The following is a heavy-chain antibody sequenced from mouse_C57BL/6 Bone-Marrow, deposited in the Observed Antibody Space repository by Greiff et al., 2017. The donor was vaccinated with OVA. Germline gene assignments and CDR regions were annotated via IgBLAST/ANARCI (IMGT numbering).Heavy chain of an antibody. J-gene: IGHJ2*01. Sequence: VQLQQSGAELVRPGASVKLSCTASGFNIKDDYMHWVKQRPEQGLEWIGWIDPENGDTESASKFQGKATITADTSSNTAYLQLSSLTSEDTAVYYCTTDWDYFDYWGQGTTLTVSS. V-gene: IGHV14-4*01. CDR1: GFNIKDDY. CDR3: TTDWDYFDY. D-gene: IGHD4-1*01. CDR2: IDPENGDT.